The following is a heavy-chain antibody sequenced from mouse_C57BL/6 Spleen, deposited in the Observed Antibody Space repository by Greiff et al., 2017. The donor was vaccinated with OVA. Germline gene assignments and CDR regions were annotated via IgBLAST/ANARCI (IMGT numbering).Heavy chain of an antibody. CDR3: ARFWTTVVATRDY. D-gene: IGHD1-1*01. Sequence: VQLQQSGAELARPGASVKMSCKASGYTFTSYTMHWVKQRPGQGLEWIGYINPSSGYTKYNQKFKDKATLTADKSSSTAYMQLSSLTSEDSAVYYCARFWTTVVATRDYWGQGTTLTVSS. V-gene: IGHV1-4*01. J-gene: IGHJ2*01. CDR2: INPSSGYT. CDR1: GYTFTSYT.